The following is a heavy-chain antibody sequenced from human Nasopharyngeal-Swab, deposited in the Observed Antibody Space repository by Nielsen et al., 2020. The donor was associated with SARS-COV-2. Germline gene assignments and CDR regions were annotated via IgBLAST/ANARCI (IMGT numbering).Heavy chain of an antibody. D-gene: IGHD6-13*01. J-gene: IGHJ4*02. Sequence: SETLSLTCTVSGCSISSSTYYWAWIRQPPGKGLEWIGSIYYGGSTYYNPSLKSRVTISVDTSKNQFSLKLSSVTAADTAVYYCATLSSSWYEYYFDYWGQVTLVTVSS. CDR1: GCSISSSTYY. V-gene: IGHV4-39*01. CDR3: ATLSSSWYEYYFDY. CDR2: IYYGGST.